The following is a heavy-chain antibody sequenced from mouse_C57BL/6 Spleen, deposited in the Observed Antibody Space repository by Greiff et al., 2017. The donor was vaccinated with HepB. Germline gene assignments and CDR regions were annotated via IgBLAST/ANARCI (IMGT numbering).Heavy chain of an antibody. Sequence: VQLQQSGAELVKPGASVKLSCTASGFNIKDYYMHWVKQRTEQGLEWIGRIDPEDGETKYAPQFQGKATITADTSSNTAYLQLSSLTSEDTAVYYCARSRYYGSSWYFDVWGTGTTVTVSS. J-gene: IGHJ1*03. V-gene: IGHV14-2*01. CDR2: IDPEDGET. CDR1: GFNIKDYY. D-gene: IGHD1-1*01. CDR3: ARSRYYGSSWYFDV.